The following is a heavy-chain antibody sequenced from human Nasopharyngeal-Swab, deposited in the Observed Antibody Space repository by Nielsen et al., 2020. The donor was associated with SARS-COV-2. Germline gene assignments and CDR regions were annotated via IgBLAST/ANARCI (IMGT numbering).Heavy chain of an antibody. J-gene: IGHJ4*02. CDR2: ISYDGSNK. V-gene: IGHV3-30-3*01. D-gene: IGHD4-17*01. CDR3: ARDAPDYGDYAIDY. Sequence: WLEWVAVISYDGSNKYYADSVKGRFTISRDNSKNTLYLQMNSLRAEDTAVYYCARDAPDYGDYAIDYWGQGTLVTVSS.